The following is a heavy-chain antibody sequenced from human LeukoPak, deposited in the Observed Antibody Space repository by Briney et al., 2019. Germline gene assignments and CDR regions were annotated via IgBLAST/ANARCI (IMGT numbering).Heavy chain of an antibody. D-gene: IGHD1-26*01. CDR2: IYYSGGT. CDR1: GGSISSGDYY. CDR3: ARIVGAGDAFDI. Sequence: SQTLSLTCTVSGGSISSGDYYWSWIRQPPGKGLEWMGYIYYSGGTYYNPSLKSRVTISVDTSKNQFSLKLSSVTAADTAVYYCARIVGAGDAFDIWGQGTMVTVSS. V-gene: IGHV4-30-4*08. J-gene: IGHJ3*02.